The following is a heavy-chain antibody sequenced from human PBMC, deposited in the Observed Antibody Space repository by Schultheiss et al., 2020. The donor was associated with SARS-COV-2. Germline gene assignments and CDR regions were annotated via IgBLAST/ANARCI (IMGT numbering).Heavy chain of an antibody. D-gene: IGHD2-15*01. CDR3: ARGRCSGGSCSSGFDP. CDR1: GFTFSSYG. CDR2: IKQDGSEK. J-gene: IGHJ5*02. V-gene: IGHV3-7*01. Sequence: GGSLRLSCAASGFTFSSYGMHWVRQAPGKGLEWVANIKQDGSEKYYVDSVKGRFTISRDNSKNTLYLQMNSLRAEDTAVYYCARGRCSGGSCSSGFDPWGQGTLVTVSS.